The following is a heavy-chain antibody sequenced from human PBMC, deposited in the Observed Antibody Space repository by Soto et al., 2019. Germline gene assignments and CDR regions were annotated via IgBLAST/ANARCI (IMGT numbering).Heavy chain of an antibody. CDR2: ISADNGNT. Sequence: QVQLVQSGAEVKKPGASVKVSCKASGYTFTRYGINWVRQAPGQGLEWMGWISADNGNTNYAQKLQGRVTMTTDTSTSTAYMELRSLRSDDTAVYYCARVGRKPGRNGTFDYWGQGTLVIVSS. CDR3: ARVGRKPGRNGTFDY. CDR1: GYTFTRYG. V-gene: IGHV1-18*01. D-gene: IGHD1-1*01. J-gene: IGHJ4*02.